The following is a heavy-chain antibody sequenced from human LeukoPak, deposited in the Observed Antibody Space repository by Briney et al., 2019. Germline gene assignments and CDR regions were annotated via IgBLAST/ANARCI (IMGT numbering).Heavy chain of an antibody. V-gene: IGHV1-69*05. CDR2: IIPIFGTA. CDR3: ARMVVDIVVVVAARRQSVPFDI. D-gene: IGHD2-15*01. Sequence: SVKVSCKASGGTFSSYAISWVRQAPGQGLEWMGRIIPIFGTANYAQKFQGRVTITTDESTSTAYMELSSLRSEDTAVYNCARMVVDIVVVVAARRQSVPFDIWGQGTMVTVSS. J-gene: IGHJ3*02. CDR1: GGTFSSYA.